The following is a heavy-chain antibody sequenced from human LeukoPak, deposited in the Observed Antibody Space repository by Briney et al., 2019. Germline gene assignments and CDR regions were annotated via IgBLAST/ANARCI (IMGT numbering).Heavy chain of an antibody. CDR2: MNPNSGNT. J-gene: IGHJ4*02. CDR3: ARVHYDYVLGSYRYFDY. Sequence: ASVKVSCKASGYTFTSYDINWVRQATGQGLEWMGWMNPNSGNTGYAQKFQGRVTMTRNTSISTAYMELSSLRSEDTAVYYCARVHYDYVLGSYRYFDYWGQGTLATVSS. D-gene: IGHD3-16*02. CDR1: GYTFTSYD. V-gene: IGHV1-8*01.